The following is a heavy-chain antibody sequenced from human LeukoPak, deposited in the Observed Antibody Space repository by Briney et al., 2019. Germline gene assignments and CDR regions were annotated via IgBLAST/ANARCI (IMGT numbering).Heavy chain of an antibody. CDR2: FSSRGTYV. J-gene: IGHJ3*02. CDR3: ARASSKQLAGYLPDGFDI. CDR1: GFTFSSYS. D-gene: IGHD3-9*01. V-gene: IGHV3-21*01. Sequence: GGSLRLSCAASGFTFSSYSMNWVRQAPGKGLEWVSSFSSRGTYVYYADSVKGRFTISRDNAKNSLSLQMNSLRADDAAVYYCARASSKQLAGYLPDGFDIWGQGTMVTVSS.